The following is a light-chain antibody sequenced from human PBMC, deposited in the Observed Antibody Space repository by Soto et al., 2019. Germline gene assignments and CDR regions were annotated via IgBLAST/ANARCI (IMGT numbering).Light chain of an antibody. Sequence: DIQMTQSPPTLSASVGDRVTITCRASQSISVWLAWYQQKPGKAPNLLIYKASTLESGVPSRFSGSGSGTEFTLTIISLKPDDFATYDCQQSNSYPLSFGGGTKVEIK. CDR2: KAS. CDR3: QQSNSYPLS. V-gene: IGKV1-5*03. CDR1: QSISVW. J-gene: IGKJ4*01.